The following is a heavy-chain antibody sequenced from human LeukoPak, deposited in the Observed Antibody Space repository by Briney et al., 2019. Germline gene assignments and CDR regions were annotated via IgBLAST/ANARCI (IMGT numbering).Heavy chain of an antibody. CDR1: GFTFSTYW. D-gene: IGHD3-10*02. CDR3: AELGITMVGGV. J-gene: IGHJ6*04. CDR2: INQDESEK. V-gene: IGHV3-7*01. Sequence: GGSLRLSCAASGFTFSTYWMGWVRQTPGKGLEWVANINQDESEKKYVDSVKGRFTISRDNARNSLSLQMNSLRAEDTAVYYCAELGITMVGGVWGKGTTVTISS.